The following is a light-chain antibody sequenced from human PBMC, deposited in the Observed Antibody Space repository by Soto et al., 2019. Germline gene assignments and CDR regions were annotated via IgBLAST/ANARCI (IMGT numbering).Light chain of an antibody. V-gene: IGKV3-20*01. CDR2: GAS. CDR3: QQYDYTRWA. CDR1: QSVTSSY. Sequence: ESVLTQSPGTLSLSPGERATLSCRASQSVTSSYLAWYQQKPGQAPRLLIYGASSRDTGIPDRFSGSGSGTDFTLTISRLEPEDFAVYYCQQYDYTRWAFGQGTKVEIK. J-gene: IGKJ1*01.